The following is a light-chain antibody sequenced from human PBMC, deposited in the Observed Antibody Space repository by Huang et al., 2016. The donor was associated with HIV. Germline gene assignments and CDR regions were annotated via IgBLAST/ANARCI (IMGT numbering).Light chain of an antibody. CDR2: GES. V-gene: IGKV3-15*01. CDR1: QSVAKH. J-gene: IGKJ1*01. CDR3: HHYSNWPPTWT. Sequence: EIVMTQSPATLSVSPGERATLSCRASQSVAKHFAWYQQKPGQAPRLLIYGESTRATGIPARFRGSGSGTEFTLTISSLQSEDFAVYYCHHYSNWPPTWTFGQGTKVEIK.